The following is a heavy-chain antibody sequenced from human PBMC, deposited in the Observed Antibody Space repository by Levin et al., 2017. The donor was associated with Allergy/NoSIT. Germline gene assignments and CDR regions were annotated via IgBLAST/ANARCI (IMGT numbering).Heavy chain of an antibody. CDR1: GFTFSSYG. CDR3: AKPRSGTVDIALALDF. D-gene: IGHD5-18*01. Sequence: GESLKISCAVSGFTFSSYGMQWVRQAPGEGLEWVAIISYDGRNKYYADSVKGRFTISRDNSKNTLFLQMNSLRAEDTAVYYCAKPRSGTVDIALALDFWGQGTLVTVSS. J-gene: IGHJ4*02. CDR2: ISYDGRNK. V-gene: IGHV3-30*18.